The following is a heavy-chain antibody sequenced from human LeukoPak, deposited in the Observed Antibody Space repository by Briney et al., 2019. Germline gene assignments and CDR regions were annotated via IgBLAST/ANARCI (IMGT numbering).Heavy chain of an antibody. CDR1: GFTFSSYE. V-gene: IGHV3-48*03. D-gene: IGHD2-2*01. CDR2: ISTTGSTI. Sequence: GGSLRLSCAASGFTFSSYEMNWVRQAPGKGLEWISYISTTGSTILYADSVKGRFTISRDNAKNSLYLVMHSLRAEDTAIYYCARFDILLTSAAKGGVYNWFDPWGQGTLVTVSS. CDR3: ARFDILLTSAAKGGVYNWFDP. J-gene: IGHJ5*02.